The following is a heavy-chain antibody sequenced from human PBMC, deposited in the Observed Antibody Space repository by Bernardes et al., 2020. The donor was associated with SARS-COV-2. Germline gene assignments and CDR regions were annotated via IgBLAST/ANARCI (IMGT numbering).Heavy chain of an antibody. CDR3: ARHPRRLQVSGSWFDP. CDR2: INDGGNT. CDR1: SGSFRGYY. D-gene: IGHD1-26*01. J-gene: IGHJ5*02. V-gene: IGHV4-34*01. Sequence: SETLSLTCAVYSGSFRGYYWSWIRQPPGKGLEWIGEINDGGNTNYNPSLKSRVTISVDTSKNQFSLRLSSLTAADAAVYYCARHPRRLQVSGSWFDPWGQGTLVTVSS.